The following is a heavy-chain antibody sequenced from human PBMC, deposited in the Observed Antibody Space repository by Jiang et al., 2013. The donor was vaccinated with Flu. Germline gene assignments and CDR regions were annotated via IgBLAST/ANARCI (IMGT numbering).Heavy chain of an antibody. V-gene: IGHV4-59*01. D-gene: IGHD6-19*01. Sequence: KSRVTISVDTSKNQFSLKLSSVTAADTAVYYCAASIAVAGTGYYYYGMDVWGQGTTVTVSS. J-gene: IGHJ6*02. CDR3: AASIAVAGTGYYYYGMDV.